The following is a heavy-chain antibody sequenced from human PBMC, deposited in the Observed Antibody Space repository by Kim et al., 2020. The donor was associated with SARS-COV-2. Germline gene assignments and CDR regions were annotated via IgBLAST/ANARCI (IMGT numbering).Heavy chain of an antibody. Sequence: ASVKVSCKVSGYTLTELSMHWVRQAPGKGLEWMGGFDPEDGETIYAQKFQGRVTMTEDTSTDTAYMELSSLRSEDTAVYYCATGDCSSTSCYADYYYYGMDVWGQGTTVTVSS. CDR1: GYTLTELS. V-gene: IGHV1-24*01. CDR2: FDPEDGET. CDR3: ATGDCSSTSCYADYYYYGMDV. D-gene: IGHD2-2*01. J-gene: IGHJ6*02.